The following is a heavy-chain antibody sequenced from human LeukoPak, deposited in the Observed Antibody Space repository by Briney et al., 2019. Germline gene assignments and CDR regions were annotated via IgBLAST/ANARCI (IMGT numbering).Heavy chain of an antibody. CDR2: INPNSGGT. D-gene: IGHD1-26*01. CDR1: GYTFSGYY. Sequence: ASVKVSCKASGYTFSGYYMHWVRQAPGQGLEWMGWINPNSGGTNYAQKFQGRVTMTRDTSISTAYMELSRLRSDDTAVYYCARGFIVGATPYYHYGMDVWGQGTTVTVSS. CDR3: ARGFIVGATPYYHYGMDV. J-gene: IGHJ6*02. V-gene: IGHV1-2*02.